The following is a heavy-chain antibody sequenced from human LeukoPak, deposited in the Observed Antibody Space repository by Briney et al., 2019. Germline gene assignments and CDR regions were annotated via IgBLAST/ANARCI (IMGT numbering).Heavy chain of an antibody. CDR2: ISASGGST. J-gene: IGHJ6*03. V-gene: IGHV3-23*01. CDR3: AKVDCSSTSCSYYYYYMDV. Sequence: GGSLRLSCAASGFTFSSYAMTWVRQAPGKGLEWVSAISASGGSTYYADSVKGRFTISRDNSKNTLYLQMNSLRAEDTAVYYCAKVDCSSTSCSYYYYYMDVWGKGTTVTISS. D-gene: IGHD2-2*01. CDR1: GFTFSSYA.